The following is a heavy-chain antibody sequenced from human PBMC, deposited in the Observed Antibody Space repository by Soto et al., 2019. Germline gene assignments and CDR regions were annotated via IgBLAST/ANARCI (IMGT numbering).Heavy chain of an antibody. V-gene: IGHV3-23*01. D-gene: IGHD3-3*01. CDR3: AKRFTLVGEVKLSPDFDY. Sequence: EVQLLESGGGLVQPEGSLRLSCAASGFTFSSHAMSWVRQAPGKGLEWVSAISYSGSNTYYTDSVKGRFTISRDNSNNQLYMQMNSLRVEDTAIYYCAKRFTLVGEVKLSPDFDYWGQGTLVTVSS. CDR2: ISYSGSNT. CDR1: GFTFSSHA. J-gene: IGHJ4*02.